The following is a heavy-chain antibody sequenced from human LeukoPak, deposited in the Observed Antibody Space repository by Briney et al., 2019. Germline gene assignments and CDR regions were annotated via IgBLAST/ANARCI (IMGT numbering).Heavy chain of an antibody. J-gene: IGHJ6*03. CDR3: ARTPAHYYYYYMDV. V-gene: IGHV1-2*02. CDR2: INPNSGGT. CDR1: GYTFTGYY. Sequence: ASVKVSCKSSGYTFTGYYMHWVRQPPGQGLAWMGWINPNSGGTNYAQKFQGRVTMTRDTSISTAYMELSRLRSDDTAVYYCARTPAHYYYYYMDVWGKGTTVSVSS.